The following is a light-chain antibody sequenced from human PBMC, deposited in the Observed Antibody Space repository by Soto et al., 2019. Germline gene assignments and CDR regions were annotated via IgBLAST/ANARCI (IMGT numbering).Light chain of an antibody. CDR3: QHRTNWPA. Sequence: EIVLTQSPATLSLSPGARATLSCRASQSVGANLAWYQQKPGQAPRLLIWDASSRATGIPARFSGSGSGTKFTLTISSLEPEDFAVYYCQHRTNWPAFGGGTKVEIK. J-gene: IGKJ4*01. V-gene: IGKV3-11*01. CDR1: QSVGAN. CDR2: DAS.